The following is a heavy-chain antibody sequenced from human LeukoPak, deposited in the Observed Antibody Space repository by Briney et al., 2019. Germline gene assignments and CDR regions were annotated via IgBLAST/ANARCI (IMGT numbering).Heavy chain of an antibody. CDR1: GFTFSSYA. CDR3: AKSLNFHSSIPVGAIDF. CDR2: ISWDTTNR. V-gene: IGHV3-30*18. J-gene: IGHJ3*01. D-gene: IGHD2/OR15-2a*01. Sequence: GGSLRLSCAVSGFTFSSYAMHWVRQAPGKGLEWVAVISWDTTNRYYTDSVKGRFTISRDNSKKTLYLQMNNVKTEDTAVYYCAKSLNFHSSIPVGAIDFWGQGTAVTVS.